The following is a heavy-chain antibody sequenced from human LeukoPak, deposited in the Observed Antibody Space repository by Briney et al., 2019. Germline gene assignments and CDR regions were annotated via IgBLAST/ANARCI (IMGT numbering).Heavy chain of an antibody. CDR1: GFTFSSYA. D-gene: IGHD4-11*01. Sequence: GGSLRLSCAASGFTFSSYAMSWVRQAPGKGLEWVSAISGSGGSTYYADSVKGRFTISRDHSKNTLYLQMNSLRAEDTALYFCAKDQERFIQSAGAFDNWGQGTLVTVSS. CDR3: AKDQERFIQSAGAFDN. V-gene: IGHV3-23*01. CDR2: ISGSGGST. J-gene: IGHJ4*02.